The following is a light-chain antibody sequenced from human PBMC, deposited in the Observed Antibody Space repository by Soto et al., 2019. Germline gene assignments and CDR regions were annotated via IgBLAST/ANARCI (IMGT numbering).Light chain of an antibody. CDR3: QQYNDWPPYT. V-gene: IGKV3-20*01. Sequence: EIVLTQSPGTLSLSPGERATLSCRASQSVSSSSYLAWYQQKPGQAPRLLIYGASSRATGIPDRFSGSGSATDFTLTISSLQSEDFAVYYCQQYNDWPPYTFGQGTNLEIK. CDR2: GAS. CDR1: QSVSSSSY. J-gene: IGKJ2*01.